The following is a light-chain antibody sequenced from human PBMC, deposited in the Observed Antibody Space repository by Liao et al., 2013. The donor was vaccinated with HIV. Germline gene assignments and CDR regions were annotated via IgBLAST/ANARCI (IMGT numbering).Light chain of an antibody. CDR1: NIGSKS. CDR2: YDT. Sequence: SYELTQPPSVSAAPGETARITCGENNIGSKSVHWYQLKPGQAPVLVIYYDTDRPTGIPERFSGSNSGNTATLTISRVEAGDEADFYCQVWDSNNDLPVFGGGTKLTVL. J-gene: IGLJ3*02. CDR3: QVWDSNNDLPV. V-gene: IGLV3-21*01.